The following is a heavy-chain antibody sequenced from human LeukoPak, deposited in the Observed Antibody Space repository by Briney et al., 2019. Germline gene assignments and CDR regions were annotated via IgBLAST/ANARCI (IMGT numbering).Heavy chain of an antibody. CDR2: INHSGRT. D-gene: IGHD6-13*01. CDR1: GGSFSGYY. CDR3: ARGKAAAATHYYYYMDV. J-gene: IGHJ6*03. V-gene: IGHV4-34*01. Sequence: PSETLSLTCAVYGGSFSGYYWNWVRQPPGKGLEWIGEINHSGRTNYNPSLKSRVTISVDTSKNQFSLKLSSVSAADTAVYYCARGKAAAATHYYYYMDVWGKGTTVTVSS.